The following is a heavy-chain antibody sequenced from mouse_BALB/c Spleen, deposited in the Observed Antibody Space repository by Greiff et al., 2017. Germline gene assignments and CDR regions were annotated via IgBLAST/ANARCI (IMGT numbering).Heavy chain of an antibody. J-gene: IGHJ4*01. D-gene: IGHD1-1*01. CDR2: IYPYNGGT. CDR3: ARGGHYYGSSYSPYAMDY. Sequence: EVKLQESGPELVKPGASVKISCKASGYTFTDYNMHWVKQSHGKSLEWIGYIYPYNGGTGYNQKFKSKATLTVDNSSSTAYMELRSLTSEDSAVYYCARGGHYYGSSYSPYAMDYWGQGTSVTVSS. CDR1: GYTFTDYN. V-gene: IGHV1S29*02.